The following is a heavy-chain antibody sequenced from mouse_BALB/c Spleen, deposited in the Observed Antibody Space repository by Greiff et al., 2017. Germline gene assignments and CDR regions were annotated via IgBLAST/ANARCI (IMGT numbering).Heavy chain of an antibody. V-gene: IGHV3-6*02. CDR2: ISYDGSN. J-gene: IGHJ2*01. CDR1: GYSITSGYY. D-gene: IGHD1-1*01. CDR3: ARDRIYYNGSSYFDY. Sequence: EVKLVESGPGLVKPSQSLSLTCSVTGYSITSGYYWNWIRQFPGNKLEWMGYISYDGSNNYNPSLKNRISITRDTSKNQFFLKLNSVTTEDTATYYCARDRIYYNGSSYFDYWGQGTTLTVSS.